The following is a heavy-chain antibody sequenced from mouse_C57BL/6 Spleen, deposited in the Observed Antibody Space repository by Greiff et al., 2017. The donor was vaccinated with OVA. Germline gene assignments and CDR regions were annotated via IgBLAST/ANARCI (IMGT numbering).Heavy chain of an antibody. CDR1: GYTFTSYW. CDR2: IHPNSGST. Sequence: QVQLQQSGAELVKPGASVKLSCKASGYTFTSYWMHWVKQRPGQGLEWIGMIHPNSGSTNYNEKFKSKATLTVDKSSSTAYMQLSSLTSEDSAVYYCARPTVDYAMDYWGQGTSVTVSS. D-gene: IGHD1-1*01. CDR3: ARPTVDYAMDY. J-gene: IGHJ4*01. V-gene: IGHV1-64*01.